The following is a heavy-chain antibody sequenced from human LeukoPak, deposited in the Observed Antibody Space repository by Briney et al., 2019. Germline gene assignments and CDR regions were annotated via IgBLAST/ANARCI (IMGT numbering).Heavy chain of an antibody. Sequence: GGSLRLSCAASGFTFSSYAMHWVRQAPGKGLEWVAVISYDGSNKYYADSVNGRFTISRDNFKNTLYLQMNSLRAEDTAVYYCARDRYYDFWSGYYMSYYFDYWGQGTLVTVSS. V-gene: IGHV3-30-3*01. CDR2: ISYDGSNK. D-gene: IGHD3-3*01. CDR1: GFTFSSYA. CDR3: ARDRYYDFWSGYYMSYYFDY. J-gene: IGHJ4*02.